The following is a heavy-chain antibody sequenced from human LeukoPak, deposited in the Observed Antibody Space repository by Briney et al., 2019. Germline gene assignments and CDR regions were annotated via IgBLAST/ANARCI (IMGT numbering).Heavy chain of an antibody. J-gene: IGHJ3*02. Sequence: GGSLRLSCAASGFTFSSYAMSWVRQAPGKGLEWVSAISGSGGSTYYADSVKGRFTISRDNADNSLYLQMNNLKAEDTAVYYCARYGNGEWLAHYSFEIWGQGTMVTVSS. CDR1: GFTFSSYA. V-gene: IGHV3-23*01. CDR3: ARYGNGEWLAHYSFEI. CDR2: ISGSGGST. D-gene: IGHD6-19*01.